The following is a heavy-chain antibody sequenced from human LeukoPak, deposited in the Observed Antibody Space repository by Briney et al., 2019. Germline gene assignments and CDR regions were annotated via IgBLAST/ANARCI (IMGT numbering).Heavy chain of an antibody. D-gene: IGHD2-15*01. V-gene: IGHV3-53*01. J-gene: IGHJ4*02. CDR1: GFTVSSNY. CDR2: IYSGGST. Sequence: PGGSLRLSCAASGFTVSSNYMSWVRQAPGKGLERVSVIYSGGSTYFADSVKGRFTISRDNSKNTLYLQMNSLRAEDTAVYYCASRYCSGGSCRGLFDYWGQGTLVTVSS. CDR3: ASRYCSGGSCRGLFDY.